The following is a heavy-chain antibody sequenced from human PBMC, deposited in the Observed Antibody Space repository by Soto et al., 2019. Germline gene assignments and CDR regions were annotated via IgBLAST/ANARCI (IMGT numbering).Heavy chain of an antibody. J-gene: IGHJ4*02. CDR1: GFIFRDYA. CDR3: GKERRGSGWSVCDF. D-gene: IGHD6-19*01. V-gene: IGHV3-23*01. Sequence: VQLLESGGGLVQPGGSLRLSCAASGFIFRDYAMNWVRQAPGKGLEWVSDISGSGDSARYADSVKGRFTISRDNSRDTLYLHMNSLRADVTAVYYCGKERRGSGWSVCDFWGQGDVVTVSS. CDR2: ISGSGDSA.